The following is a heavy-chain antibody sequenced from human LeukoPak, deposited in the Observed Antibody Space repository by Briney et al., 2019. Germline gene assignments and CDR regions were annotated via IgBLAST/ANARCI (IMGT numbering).Heavy chain of an antibody. Sequence: ASVKVSCKASGGTFSSYAISWVRQAPGQGLEWMGGIIPIFGTANYAQKFQGRVTITADESTSTAYMELSSLRSEDTAVYYCARSYFLGSSGYYPFGYWGQGTLVTVSS. J-gene: IGHJ4*02. CDR1: GGTFSSYA. D-gene: IGHD3-22*01. V-gene: IGHV1-69*01. CDR3: ARSYFLGSSGYYPFGY. CDR2: IIPIFGTA.